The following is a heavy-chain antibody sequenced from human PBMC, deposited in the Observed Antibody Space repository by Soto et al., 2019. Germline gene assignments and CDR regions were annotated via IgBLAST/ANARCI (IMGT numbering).Heavy chain of an antibody. CDR2: IYHSGST. V-gene: IGHV4-30-2*01. J-gene: IGHJ4*02. CDR1: GRSIIRCGYS. CDR3: ARGPPLGY. Sequence: SETLSATYSVYGRSIIRCGYSWGWIRQPPGKGLECIGYIYHSGSTYYSPSLKSRVTISVDRSKNQFSLKLSSVTAADTAVYYCARGPPLGYWGQGTLVTVS.